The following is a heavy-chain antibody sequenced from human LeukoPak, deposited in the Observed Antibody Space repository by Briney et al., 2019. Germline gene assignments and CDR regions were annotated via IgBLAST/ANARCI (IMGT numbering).Heavy chain of an antibody. CDR1: GFTFSSYA. Sequence: GGSLRVSCAASGFTFSSYAMSWVRQAPGKGLEWVSAISGSGGSTYYADSVKGRFTITRDNSKNTLYLQMNSLRAEDTAVYYCAKQAYYGSGSYPDYWGQGTLVTVSS. CDR3: AKQAYYGSGSYPDY. CDR2: ISGSGGST. D-gene: IGHD3-10*01. J-gene: IGHJ4*02. V-gene: IGHV3-23*01.